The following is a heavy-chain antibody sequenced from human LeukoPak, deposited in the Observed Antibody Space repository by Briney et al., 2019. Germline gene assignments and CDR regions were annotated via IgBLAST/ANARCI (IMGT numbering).Heavy chain of an antibody. J-gene: IGHJ5*02. CDR1: GGSFSGYY. CDR2: INHSGIT. V-gene: IGHV4-34*01. Sequence: SETLSLTCAVYGGSFSGYYWSWIRQPPGKGLEWIGGINHSGITNFNPSLKSRVTISADTSKNQFSLQLSSVTAADTAVYYCARGDYTTSAPRLDPWGQGTLVTVSS. D-gene: IGHD1-26*01. CDR3: ARGDYTTSAPRLDP.